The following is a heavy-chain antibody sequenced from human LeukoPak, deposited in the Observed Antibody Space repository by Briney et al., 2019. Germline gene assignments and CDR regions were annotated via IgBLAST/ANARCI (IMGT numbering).Heavy chain of an antibody. D-gene: IGHD4-11*01. Sequence: PGGSLRLSCTASGFTFSGYSMNWVRQAPGKGLEWVSAISGSGGSTYYADSVKGRFTISRDNSKNTLYLQMNSLRAEDTAVYYCAKDLQSDYWGQGTLVTVSS. J-gene: IGHJ4*02. V-gene: IGHV3-23*01. CDR2: ISGSGGST. CDR1: GFTFSGYS. CDR3: AKDLQSDY.